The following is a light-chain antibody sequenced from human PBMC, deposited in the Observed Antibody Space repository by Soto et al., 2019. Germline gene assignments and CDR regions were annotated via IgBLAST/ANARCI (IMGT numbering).Light chain of an antibody. V-gene: IGKV2D-29*02. Sequence: DIVMTHSPLSLPVTPGEPASISCSSSHSLLHSNGYNYLDWYLQKPGQSPQLLIYEVSTRVSGVPDRFSGSGSGTDFTLEISRLETDDVGIYYCMQSTQLPPTFGQGTRLEI. CDR1: HSLLHSNGYNY. J-gene: IGKJ5*01. CDR2: EVS. CDR3: MQSTQLPPT.